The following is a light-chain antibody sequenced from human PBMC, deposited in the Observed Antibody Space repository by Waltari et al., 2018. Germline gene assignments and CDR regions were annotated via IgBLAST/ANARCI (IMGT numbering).Light chain of an antibody. J-gene: IGKJ1*01. CDR1: QSVLYNSNYKNY. Sequence: DIVMTQSPEFLAVSLGERATINCKSRQSVLYNSNYKNYWAWYQQKPGQPPKLLIYWASTRQSGVPDRFSGSGSGTDFTLTINSLQAEDVAVYYCQQYYSRRTFGRGTRVEIK. CDR3: QQYYSRRT. CDR2: WAS. V-gene: IGKV4-1*01.